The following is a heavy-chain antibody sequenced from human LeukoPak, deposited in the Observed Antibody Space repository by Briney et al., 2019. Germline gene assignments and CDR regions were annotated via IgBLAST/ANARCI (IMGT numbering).Heavy chain of an antibody. CDR2: INHSGST. D-gene: IGHD5-18*01. J-gene: IGHJ4*02. Sequence: PSETLSLTCAVYGGSFSGYYWSWIRQPPGKGLEWIGEINHSGSTNYNPSLKSRVTISVDTSKNQFSLKLSSVTAADTAVYYCARGGYSYGYSNLDVFDYWGQGTLVTVSS. CDR1: GGSFSGYY. V-gene: IGHV4-34*01. CDR3: ARGGYSYGYSNLDVFDY.